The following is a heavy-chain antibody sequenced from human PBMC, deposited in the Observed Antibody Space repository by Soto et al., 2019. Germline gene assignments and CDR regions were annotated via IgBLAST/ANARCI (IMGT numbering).Heavy chain of an antibody. V-gene: IGHV1-18*01. CDR3: ARDWAVTTLLVRMDV. CDR1: GYTFTSYG. CDR2: ISAYNGNT. D-gene: IGHD4-4*01. J-gene: IGHJ6*02. Sequence: GASVKVSCKASGYTFTSYGISWVRQAPGQRLEWMGWISAYNGNTNYAQKIQGRVTMTTDTSTSTAYMELRSLRSDDTAVYYCARDWAVTTLLVRMDVWGQGTTVTVSS.